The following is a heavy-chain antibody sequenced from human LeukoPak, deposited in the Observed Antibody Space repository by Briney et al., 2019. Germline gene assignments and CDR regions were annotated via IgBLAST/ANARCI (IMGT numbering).Heavy chain of an antibody. V-gene: IGHV4-34*01. D-gene: IGHD3-10*01. Sequence: SETLSLTCAVYGGSFSGYYWSWIRQPPGKGLEWIGEINHSGSTNYNPSLKSRVTISVDTSKNQFSLKLSSVTAADTAVYYCARGGGGSGSFESYYMDVWGKGTTVTISS. CDR1: GGSFSGYY. CDR3: ARGGGGSGSFESYYMDV. J-gene: IGHJ6*03. CDR2: INHSGST.